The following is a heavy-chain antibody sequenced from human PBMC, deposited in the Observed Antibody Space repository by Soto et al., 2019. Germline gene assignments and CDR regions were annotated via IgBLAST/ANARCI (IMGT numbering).Heavy chain of an antibody. CDR1: GFSVSSYY. CDR3: STRSVTAPR. D-gene: IGHD4-17*01. Sequence: EVQLVESGGGLVQPGGSLRLSCAASGFSVSSYYMSWVRQAPGKGLEWVAHINSGGSTYYADSEKGRFTITRHNFNNTLYLQMNSLRSDDADVYYCSTRSVTAPRWGQGTLVTVSS. V-gene: IGHV3-53*04. CDR2: INSGGST. J-gene: IGHJ4*02.